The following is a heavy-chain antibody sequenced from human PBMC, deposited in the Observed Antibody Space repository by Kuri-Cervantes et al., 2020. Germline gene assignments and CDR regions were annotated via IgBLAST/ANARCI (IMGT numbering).Heavy chain of an antibody. CDR2: IIGGGRDT. J-gene: IGHJ4*02. Sequence: GESLKISCAASGFTFSSYAMTWVRQTPGKGLEWVSSIIGGGRDTYIADSVKGRFTISRDNSKNTLYLQMNSLRAEDTAVYYCAKLQVVVVVAAADYWGQGTLVTVSS. CDR1: GFTFSSYA. D-gene: IGHD2-15*01. CDR3: AKLQVVVVVAAADY. V-gene: IGHV3-23*01.